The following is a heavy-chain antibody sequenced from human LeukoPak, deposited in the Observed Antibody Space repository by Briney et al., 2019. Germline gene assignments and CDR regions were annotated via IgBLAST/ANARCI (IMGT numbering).Heavy chain of an antibody. CDR1: GFTFSSYA. Sequence: GGSLRLSCAASGFTFSSYAMSWVRQAPGKGLEWVSAISGSGGSTYYADSVKGRFTISRDNSKHTLYLQMNSLRAEDTAVYYCAKGGVVEPTAYYYGMDVWGQGTTVTVSS. D-gene: IGHD2-2*01. V-gene: IGHV3-23*01. CDR2: ISGSGGST. J-gene: IGHJ6*02. CDR3: AKGGVVEPTAYYYGMDV.